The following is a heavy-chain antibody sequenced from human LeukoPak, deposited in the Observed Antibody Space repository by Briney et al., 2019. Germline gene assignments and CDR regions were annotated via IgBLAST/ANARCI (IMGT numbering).Heavy chain of an antibody. J-gene: IGHJ3*02. D-gene: IGHD3-10*01. CDR3: AKDQGPIGNAFDI. Sequence: GGSLRLSCAASGFTFSSYAMSWVRQAPGKGLEWVSAISGSGGSTYCADSVKGRFTISRDNSKNTLYLQMNSLRTEDTAVYYCAKDQGPIGNAFDIWGQGTMVTVSS. CDR1: GFTFSSYA. V-gene: IGHV3-23*01. CDR2: ISGSGGST.